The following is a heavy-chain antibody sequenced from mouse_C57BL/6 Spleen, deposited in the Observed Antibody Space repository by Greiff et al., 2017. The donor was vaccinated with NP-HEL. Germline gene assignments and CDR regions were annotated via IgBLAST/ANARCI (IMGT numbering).Heavy chain of an antibody. Sequence: VQLQESGPELVKPGASVKISCKASGYAFSSSWMNWVKQRPGKGLEWIGRIYPGDGDTNYNGKFKGKATLTADKSSSTAYMPLSSLTSEDSAVYFCARERDLYSNDSFDYWGQGTTLTVSS. CDR3: ARERDLYSNDSFDY. V-gene: IGHV1-82*01. CDR2: IYPGDGDT. D-gene: IGHD2-5*01. CDR1: GYAFSSSW. J-gene: IGHJ2*01.